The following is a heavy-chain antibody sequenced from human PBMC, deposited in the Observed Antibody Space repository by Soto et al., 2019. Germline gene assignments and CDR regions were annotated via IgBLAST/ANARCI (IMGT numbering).Heavy chain of an antibody. D-gene: IGHD5-12*01. CDR1: GGSISSYY. V-gene: IGHV4-59*01. J-gene: IGHJ4*02. CDR3: ARAWGGYGDY. CDR2: IYYSGST. Sequence: QVQLQESGPGLVKPSETLSLTCTVSGGSISSYYWIWIRQPPGKGLEWIGYIYYSGSTNYNPSLKRRVTISVDTSKNQVSLNLSSVTAADTAVYYCARAWGGYGDYWGQGTLVTVSS.